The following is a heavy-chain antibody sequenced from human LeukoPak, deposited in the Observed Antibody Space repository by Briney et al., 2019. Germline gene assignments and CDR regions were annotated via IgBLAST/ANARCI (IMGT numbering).Heavy chain of an antibody. Sequence: ASVKVSCKASGYTFTGYYIHWVRQAPGPGLEWMGWINPNTGATNYAQNFQGRVTMTRDTSNSTAYMELSSLTSGDTAVYYCARPTLQTLGAWGQGTLVTVSS. CDR1: GYTFTGYY. CDR2: INPNTGAT. J-gene: IGHJ5*02. V-gene: IGHV1-2*02. CDR3: ARPTLQTLGA. D-gene: IGHD3-10*01.